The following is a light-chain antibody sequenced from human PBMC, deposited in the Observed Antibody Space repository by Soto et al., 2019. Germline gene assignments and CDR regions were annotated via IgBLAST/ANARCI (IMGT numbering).Light chain of an antibody. V-gene: IGLV3-21*02. J-gene: IGLJ1*01. CDR2: DDS. CDR3: SSYTSSSTLYV. Sequence: SYELTHRPSVSEAPGQTARITFWGNNIGSESVQWYQQEPGQAPVLVVYDDSDRPSGLPERFSGSTSGNTASLTISGLQAEDEADYYCSSYTSSSTLYVFGTGTKVTVL. CDR1: NIGSES.